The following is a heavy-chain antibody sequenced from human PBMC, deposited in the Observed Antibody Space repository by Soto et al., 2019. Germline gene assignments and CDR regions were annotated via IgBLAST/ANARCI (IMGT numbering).Heavy chain of an antibody. D-gene: IGHD1-26*01. J-gene: IGHJ4*02. CDR3: ARVEGSSYYFRHDC. CDR2: IYYSGSS. V-gene: IGHV4-31*03. Sequence: SETLSLTCIVSGGSISSSSYYWSWIRQHPGKGLEWIGNIYYSGSSYYNPSLKSRATISIDTSKDQFSLRLGSVTAADTAVYYCARVEGSSYYFRHDCWGRGTLVTVSS. CDR1: GGSISSSSYY.